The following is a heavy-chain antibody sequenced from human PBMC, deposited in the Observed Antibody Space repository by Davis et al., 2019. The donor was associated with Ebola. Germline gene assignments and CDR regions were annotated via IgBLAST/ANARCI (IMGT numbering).Heavy chain of an antibody. J-gene: IGHJ5*02. V-gene: IGHV3-23*01. Sequence: GESLKISCAASGFTFSSYWMSWVRQAPGKGLEWVSAISGSGGSTYYADSVKGRFTISRDNSKNTLYLQMNSLRAEDTAVYYCASDEYSSSSGPNGVGFDPWGQGTLVTVSS. CDR2: ISGSGGST. CDR1: GFTFSSYW. D-gene: IGHD6-6*01. CDR3: ASDEYSSSSGPNGVGFDP.